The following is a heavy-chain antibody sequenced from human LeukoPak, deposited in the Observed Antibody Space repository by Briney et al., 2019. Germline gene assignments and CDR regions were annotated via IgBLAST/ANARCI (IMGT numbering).Heavy chain of an antibody. CDR2: ISGSGGGT. CDR3: AKGDSGYDYFAY. Sequence: GGSLRLSCAASGFTFNSYAMSWVRQAPEKGLEWVATISGSGGGTYYADSVKGRFTISRDDSKNTLYLQMNSLRAEDTAVYYCAKGDSGYDYFAYWGQGTLVAVSS. CDR1: GFTFNSYA. D-gene: IGHD5-12*01. V-gene: IGHV3-23*01. J-gene: IGHJ4*02.